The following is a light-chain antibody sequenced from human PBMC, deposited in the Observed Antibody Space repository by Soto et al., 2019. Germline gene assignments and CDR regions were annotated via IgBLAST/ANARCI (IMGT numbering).Light chain of an antibody. Sequence: QSVLTQPASVSGSPGQSITISCTGTSSDVGGYNYVSWYQQHPGKAPKRMIYEVSNRPSGVSNRFSGSKSGNTASLTISGLQAEDEADYYCSSYTSSSLYVFGTGSKGTVL. CDR2: EVS. V-gene: IGLV2-14*01. CDR3: SSYTSSSLYV. CDR1: SSDVGGYNY. J-gene: IGLJ1*01.